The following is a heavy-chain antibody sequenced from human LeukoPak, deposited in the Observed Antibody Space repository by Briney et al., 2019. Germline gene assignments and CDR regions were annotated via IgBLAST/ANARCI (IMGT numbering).Heavy chain of an antibody. CDR2: ISYDGNNN. CDR1: GFTFSRYG. Sequence: GGSLRLSCAASGFTFSRYGMHWVRQAPGRGLEWVALISYDGNNNYYADSVKGRFTISRDNSRNTLYLQMNSLRAEDTAVYFCAKGQRGDILTGSPFDYWGQGTLVTVSS. J-gene: IGHJ4*02. D-gene: IGHD3-9*01. V-gene: IGHV3-30*18. CDR3: AKGQRGDILTGSPFDY.